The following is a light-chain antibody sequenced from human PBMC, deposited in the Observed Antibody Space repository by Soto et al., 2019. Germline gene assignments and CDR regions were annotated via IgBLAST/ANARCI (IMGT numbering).Light chain of an antibody. V-gene: IGKV3-15*01. CDR1: QSVGNN. Sequence: DTVMTQSPATLSASPGERASLSCGASQSVGNNLAWYRQKPGQAPRLLVYGASTRATGVPARFSGSGSGTDFTLTISRLEPEDFAVYYCQQYGSSPSITFGQGTRLEIK. CDR2: GAS. J-gene: IGKJ5*01. CDR3: QQYGSSPSIT.